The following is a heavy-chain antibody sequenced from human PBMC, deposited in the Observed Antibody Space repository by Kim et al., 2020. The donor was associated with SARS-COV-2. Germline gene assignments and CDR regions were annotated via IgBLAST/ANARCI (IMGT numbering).Heavy chain of an antibody. CDR3: AKQGYIFELNTYYDMDL. D-gene: IGHD5-12*01. Sequence: AFISYEESTKQYLNTLKCRFTVSRDDSKNTLYLQRNSLTAEDTAVYYCAKQGYIFELNTYYDMDLWGQGTTVTVSS. CDR2: ISYEESTK. J-gene: IGHJ6*02. V-gene: IGHV3-30*18.